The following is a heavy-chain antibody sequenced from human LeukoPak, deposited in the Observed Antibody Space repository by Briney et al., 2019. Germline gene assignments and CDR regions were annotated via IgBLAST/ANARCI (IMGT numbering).Heavy chain of an antibody. V-gene: IGHV1-8*03. CDR3: ARGGRYSSGNWFDP. J-gene: IGHJ5*02. Sequence: ASVKVSCKASGYTFTSYDINWVRQATGQGLEWMGWMNPNSGNTGYAQKFQGRVTITRNTSISTAYMELSRLRSDDTAVYYCARGGRYSSGNWFDPWGQGTLVTVSS. CDR1: GYTFTSYD. D-gene: IGHD6-19*01. CDR2: MNPNSGNT.